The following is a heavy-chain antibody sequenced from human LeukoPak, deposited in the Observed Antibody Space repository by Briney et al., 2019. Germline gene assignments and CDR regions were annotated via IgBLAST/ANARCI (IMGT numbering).Heavy chain of an antibody. D-gene: IGHD6-13*01. CDR2: IYYSGST. CDR1: GGSISSYY. Sequence: SETLSLTCTVSGGSISSYYWSWIRQPPGKGLEWIGYIYYSGSTNYNPSLKSRVTISVDTSKNQFSLKLSSVTAADTAVYYCARDVYSSSWYIDWGQGTLVTVSS. CDR3: ARDVYSSSWYID. J-gene: IGHJ4*02. V-gene: IGHV4-59*12.